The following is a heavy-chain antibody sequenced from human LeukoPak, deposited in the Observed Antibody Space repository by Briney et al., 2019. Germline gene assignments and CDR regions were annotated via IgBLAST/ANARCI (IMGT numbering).Heavy chain of an antibody. Sequence: GGSLRLSCAASGFTFSSYSMNWVRQAPGKGLEWVSYISSSSSTIYYADSVKGRFTISRDNAKNSLYLQMNSLRAEDTAVYYCARDPLHYDFWSGRLNWFDPWGQGTLATVSS. CDR1: GFTFSSYS. CDR2: ISSSSSTI. D-gene: IGHD3-3*01. V-gene: IGHV3-48*01. J-gene: IGHJ5*02. CDR3: ARDPLHYDFWSGRLNWFDP.